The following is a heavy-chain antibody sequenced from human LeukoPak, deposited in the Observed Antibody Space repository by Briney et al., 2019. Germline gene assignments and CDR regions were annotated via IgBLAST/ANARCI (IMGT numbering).Heavy chain of an antibody. CDR1: GGTFSSYT. Sequence: SVKVSCKASGGTFSSYTISWVRQAPGQGLEWMGRIIPILGIADYAQKFQGRVTITADKSTSTAYMELSSLRSEDTAVYYYARTPDYDILTGYYRYYFDYWGQGTLVTVSS. D-gene: IGHD3-9*01. J-gene: IGHJ4*02. V-gene: IGHV1-69*02. CDR3: ARTPDYDILTGYYRYYFDY. CDR2: IIPILGIA.